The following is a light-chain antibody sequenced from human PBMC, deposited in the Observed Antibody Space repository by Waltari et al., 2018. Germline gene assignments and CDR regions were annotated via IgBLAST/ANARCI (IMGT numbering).Light chain of an antibody. Sequence: QSVLAQPPSVSGPPGQRVTTFCSGGSSNIGVNVAHWYQHLPGTSPRLLIFTNDQRPSGVPDRFSGSKSGTSASLAISGLQSEDEGHYYCAVWDDNLSGVVFGAGTQVTVL. CDR3: AVWDDNLSGVV. CDR2: TND. CDR1: SSNIGVNV. J-gene: IGLJ1*01. V-gene: IGLV1-44*01.